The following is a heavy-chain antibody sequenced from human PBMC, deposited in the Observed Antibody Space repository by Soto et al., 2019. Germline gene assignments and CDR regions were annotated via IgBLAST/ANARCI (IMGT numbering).Heavy chain of an antibody. CDR1: GFTVSSNY. CDR3: ARDDRYSGYGIKY. V-gene: IGHV3-53*01. D-gene: IGHD5-12*01. J-gene: IGHJ4*02. Sequence: QPGGSLRLSCAASGFTVSSNYMSWVRQAPGKGLEWVSVIYSGGSTYYADSVKGRFTISRDNSKNTLYLQMNSLRAEDTAVYYCARDDRYSGYGIKYWGQGILVTVSS. CDR2: IYSGGST.